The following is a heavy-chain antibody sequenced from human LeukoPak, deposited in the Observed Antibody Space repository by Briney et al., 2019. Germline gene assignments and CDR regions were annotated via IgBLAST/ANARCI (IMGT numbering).Heavy chain of an antibody. V-gene: IGHV4-31*03. CDR3: ARVVAARSYYYYYMDV. CDR2: IYYSGST. Sequence: PSETLSLTCTVSGGSISSGGYYWSWIRQHLGKGLEWIGYIYYSGSTYYNPSLKSRVTISVDTSKNQFSLKLSSVTAADTAVYYCARVVAARSYYYYYMDVWGKGTTVTVSS. J-gene: IGHJ6*03. CDR1: GGSISSGGYY. D-gene: IGHD6-6*01.